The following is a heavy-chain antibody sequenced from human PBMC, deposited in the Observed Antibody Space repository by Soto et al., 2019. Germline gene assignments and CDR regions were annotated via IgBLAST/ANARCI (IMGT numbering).Heavy chain of an antibody. D-gene: IGHD6-19*01. CDR3: ARGTWLRYFDY. CDR1: GGSFSGYY. V-gene: IGHV4-34*01. J-gene: IGHJ4*02. CDR2: INHSGST. Sequence: PSETLSLTCAVYGGSFSGYYWSWIRQPPGKGLEWIGEINHSGSTNYNPSLKSRVTISVDTSKNQFSLKLSSVTAADTAVYYCARGTWLRYFDYWGQGTLVTVSS.